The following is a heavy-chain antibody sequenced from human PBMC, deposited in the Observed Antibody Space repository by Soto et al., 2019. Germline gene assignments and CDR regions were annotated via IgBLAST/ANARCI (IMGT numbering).Heavy chain of an antibody. CDR3: ASGWGAFDI. CDR2: ISYDGRNK. V-gene: IGHV3-30*04. J-gene: IGHJ3*02. Sequence: QVQLVESGGGVVQPGRSLRLSCAASGFTFSSYAMHWVRQAPGKGLEWVAVISYDGRNKYYADSVKGRFTISRDISKNTLYLQMNSLRAEDTAVYYCASGWGAFDIWGQGTMVTVSS. CDR1: GFTFSSYA. D-gene: IGHD3-10*01.